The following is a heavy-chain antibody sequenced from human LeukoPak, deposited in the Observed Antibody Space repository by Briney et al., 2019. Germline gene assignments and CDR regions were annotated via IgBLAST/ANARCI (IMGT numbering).Heavy chain of an antibody. Sequence: GGSLRLSCAASGFTFSSYWMSWVRQAPGKGLEWVANIKQDGSEKYYVDSVKGRFTISRDNAKNSLYLQMNSLRAEDTAVYYCAFGVRPVYYYYAMDVWGKGTTVTVSS. J-gene: IGHJ6*04. CDR3: AFGVRPVYYYYAMDV. CDR1: GFTFSSYW. V-gene: IGHV3-7*01. D-gene: IGHD3-10*01. CDR2: IKQDGSEK.